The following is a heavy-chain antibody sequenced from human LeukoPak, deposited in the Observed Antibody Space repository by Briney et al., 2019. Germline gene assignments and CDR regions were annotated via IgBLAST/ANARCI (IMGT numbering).Heavy chain of an antibody. V-gene: IGHV3-30*18. J-gene: IGHJ4*02. D-gene: IGHD5-18*01. CDR2: ISYDGSNK. CDR1: GFTFSSYG. CDR3: AKEPSGYSYGYGYFDY. Sequence: GGSLRLSCAASGFTFSSYGKHWVRQAPGKGLEWVAVISYDGSNKYYADSVKGRFTISRDNSKNTLYLQMNSLRAEDTAVYYCAKEPSGYSYGYGYFDYWGQGTLVTVSS.